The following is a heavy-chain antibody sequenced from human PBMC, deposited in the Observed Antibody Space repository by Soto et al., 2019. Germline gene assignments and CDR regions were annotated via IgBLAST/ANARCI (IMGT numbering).Heavy chain of an antibody. CDR2: IKSDGRST. V-gene: IGHV3-74*01. J-gene: IGHJ5*02. CDR1: GFPFSGHW. CDR3: ARSDWFDP. Sequence: GGCLRISCASSGFPFSGHWMHWVRQAPGKGLVWVSRIKSDGRSTSYADSVKGRFTVSRDNAKNTLYLQMNSLRAEDTAVYYCARSDWFDPWGQGTLVTVSS.